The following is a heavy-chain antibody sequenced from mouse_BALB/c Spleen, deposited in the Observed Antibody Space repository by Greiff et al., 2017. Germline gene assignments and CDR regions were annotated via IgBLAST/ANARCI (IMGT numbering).Heavy chain of an antibody. CDR1: GFTFSSFG. V-gene: IGHV5-17*02. CDR2: ISSGSSTI. CDR3: ARFPPYGNYAMDY. D-gene: IGHD2-1*01. J-gene: IGHJ4*01. Sequence: EVQRVESGGGLVQPGGSRKLSCAASGFTFSSFGMHWVRQAPEKGLEWVAYISSGSSTIYYADTVKGRFTISRDNPKNTLFLQMTSLRSEETAMYYCARFPPYGNYAMDYWGQGTSVTVSS.